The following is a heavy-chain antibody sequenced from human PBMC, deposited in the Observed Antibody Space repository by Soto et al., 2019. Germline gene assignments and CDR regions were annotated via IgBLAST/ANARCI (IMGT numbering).Heavy chain of an antibody. CDR2: MNPNSGNT. CDR1: GYTFTSYD. CDR3: ARVYDFWSGYYPDY. J-gene: IGHJ4*02. Sequence: QVQLVQSGAEVKKPGASVKVSCKASGYTFTSYDINWVRQATGQGLEWMGWMNPNSGNTGYAQKFQGRVTMTMNTSISTAYMELSSLRSEDTAVYYCARVYDFWSGYYPDYWGQGTLVTVSS. V-gene: IGHV1-8*01. D-gene: IGHD3-3*01.